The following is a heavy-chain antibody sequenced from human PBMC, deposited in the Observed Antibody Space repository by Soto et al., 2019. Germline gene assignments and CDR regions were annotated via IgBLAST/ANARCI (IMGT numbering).Heavy chain of an antibody. CDR1: GDSVSSNSAA. CDR3: ARGQNPYCSGGSCFYNWFDP. D-gene: IGHD2-15*01. V-gene: IGHV6-1*01. J-gene: IGHJ5*02. Sequence: QVQLQQSGPGLVKPSQTLSLTCAISGDSVSSNSAAWNWIRQSPSRGLEWLGRTYYRSKWYNDYAVSVKSRITITPDTSKNQFSLQLNSVTPEDTAVYYCARGQNPYCSGGSCFYNWFDPWGQGTLVTVSS. CDR2: TYYRSKWYN.